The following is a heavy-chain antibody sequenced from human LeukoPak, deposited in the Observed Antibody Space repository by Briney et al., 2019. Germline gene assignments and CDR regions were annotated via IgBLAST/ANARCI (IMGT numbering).Heavy chain of an antibody. J-gene: IGHJ5*02. V-gene: IGHV3-21*01. Sequence: PGGSLRLYCAASGFTFSSYSMNWVRQAPGKGLEWVSSISSSSSYIYYADSVKGRFTISRDNAKNSLYLQMNSLRAEDTAVYYCARDLLSSLGWFDPWGQGTLVTVSS. CDR2: ISSSSSYI. CDR1: GFTFSSYS. CDR3: ARDLLSSLGWFDP. D-gene: IGHD3-16*01.